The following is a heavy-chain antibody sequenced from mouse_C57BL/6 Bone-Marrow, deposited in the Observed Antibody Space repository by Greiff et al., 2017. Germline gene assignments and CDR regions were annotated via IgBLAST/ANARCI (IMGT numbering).Heavy chain of an antibody. CDR1: GYSITSGYY. Sequence: ESGPGLVKPSQSLSLTCSVSGYSITSGYYWNWIRQFPGNKLEWLGYISYDGSNNYNPSLKNRIAITLDTSKNQFFLKLSSVTTEDTATYYCARDDGNNESYWYFDVWGTGTTVTVSS. CDR2: ISYDGSN. CDR3: ARDDGNNESYWYFDV. V-gene: IGHV3-6*01. D-gene: IGHD2-1*01. J-gene: IGHJ1*03.